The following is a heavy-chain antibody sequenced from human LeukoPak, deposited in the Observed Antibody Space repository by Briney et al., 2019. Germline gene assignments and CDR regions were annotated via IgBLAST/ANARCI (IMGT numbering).Heavy chain of an antibody. Sequence: GGSLRLSCAASGFTFNNYGMHWVRQAPGKGLEWVAVISYDGRNIHYPDSVKGRFTISRDISTDTLWLQMDSLRTEDTAVYYCAKGPLRGTAAAIDYWGQGTLVAVSS. V-gene: IGHV3-30*18. J-gene: IGHJ4*02. CDR1: GFTFNNYG. CDR2: ISYDGRNI. D-gene: IGHD2-2*01. CDR3: AKGPLRGTAAAIDY.